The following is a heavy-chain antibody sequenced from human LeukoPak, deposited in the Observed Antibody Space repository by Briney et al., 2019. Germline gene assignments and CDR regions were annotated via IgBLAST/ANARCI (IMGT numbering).Heavy chain of an antibody. CDR2: ISSSDSTI. D-gene: IGHD2-2*01. Sequence: GGSLRLSXAGSGFTFSDYYMSWIRQAPGKGLEWVSYISSSDSTIYYTDSVKGRFTISRDNVKNSLYLQMNSLRADDTAVYYCARADCSSTSCYELDYWGQGTLVTVSS. CDR3: ARADCSSTSCYELDY. CDR1: GFTFSDYY. V-gene: IGHV3-11*04. J-gene: IGHJ4*02.